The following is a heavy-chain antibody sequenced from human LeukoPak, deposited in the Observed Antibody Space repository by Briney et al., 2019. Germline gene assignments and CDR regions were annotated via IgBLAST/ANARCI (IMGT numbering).Heavy chain of an antibody. Sequence: GGSLRLSCAASAFTFSSYGMHWVRQAPGKGLESVAFIQYYGGNKFYADSVKGRFTISRDNAKNSLYLQMNSLRAEDTALYYCAKGSSGDYYLDAFDIWGQGTMVTVSS. J-gene: IGHJ3*02. D-gene: IGHD4-17*01. CDR1: AFTFSSYG. CDR3: AKGSSGDYYLDAFDI. CDR2: IQYYGGNK. V-gene: IGHV3-30*02.